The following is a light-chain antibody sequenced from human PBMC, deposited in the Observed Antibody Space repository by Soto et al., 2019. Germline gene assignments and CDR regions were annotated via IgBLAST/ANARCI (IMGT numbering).Light chain of an antibody. CDR3: LQTHSAPAT. Sequence: DIQMTQSPSSLSASVGDRVTITCRASQNIDNCVSWYQQTPGKAPKLLIYASSTLQSGVPSRFSGSGSGTDFTLTISGLQRGDLATYYCLQTHSAPATFVQGTRVEIK. J-gene: IGKJ1*01. CDR1: QNIDNC. CDR2: ASS. V-gene: IGKV1-39*01.